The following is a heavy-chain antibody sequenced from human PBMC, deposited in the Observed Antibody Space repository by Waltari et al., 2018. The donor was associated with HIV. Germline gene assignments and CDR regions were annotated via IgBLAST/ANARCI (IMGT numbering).Heavy chain of an antibody. CDR2: IDPNSGGT. CDR3: AREGFGFDY. CDR1: GYTFSDYY. J-gene: IGHJ4*02. V-gene: IGHV1-2*02. D-gene: IGHD3-16*01. Sequence: QVQLVQSGAEVKKPGASVKVSCKASGYTFSDYYTHWVRQAPGKGLEWMGWIDPNSGGTNYAQKFQGRVTMTRDTSTSTAYMELSRLRSDDTAVYYCAREGFGFDYWGQGTLVTVSS.